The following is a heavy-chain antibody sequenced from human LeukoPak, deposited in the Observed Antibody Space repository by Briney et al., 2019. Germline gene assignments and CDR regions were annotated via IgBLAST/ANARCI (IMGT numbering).Heavy chain of an antibody. Sequence: PSETLSLTCTVPGGSISSYYWSWIRQPPGKGLEWIGYIYYSGSTNYNPSLKSRVTISVDTSKNQFSLKLSSVTAADTAVYYCAREGGSYYVLDYRGQGTLVTVSS. CDR1: GGSISSYY. CDR2: IYYSGST. D-gene: IGHD1-26*01. CDR3: AREGGSYYVLDY. J-gene: IGHJ4*02. V-gene: IGHV4-59*01.